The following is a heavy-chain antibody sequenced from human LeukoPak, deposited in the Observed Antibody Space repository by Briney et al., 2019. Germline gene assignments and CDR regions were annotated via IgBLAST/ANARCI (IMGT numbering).Heavy chain of an antibody. V-gene: IGHV4-59*08. CDR3: ARGSSSWYR. D-gene: IGHD6-13*01. CDR1: GGSISSYY. CDR2: IYYSGST. Sequence: SETLSLTCSVSGGSISSYYWSWIRQPPGKGLEWIGYIYYSGSTSYNPSLKSRVTISVDTSKNQFSLKLSSVTAADTAVYYCARGSSSWYRWGQGTLVTVSS. J-gene: IGHJ4*02.